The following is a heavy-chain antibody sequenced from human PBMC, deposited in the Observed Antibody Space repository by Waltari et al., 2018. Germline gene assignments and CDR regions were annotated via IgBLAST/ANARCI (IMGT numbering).Heavy chain of an antibody. D-gene: IGHD3-16*02. CDR3: ARGKRDYVWGSYRPAFDY. CDR2: IYYSGST. J-gene: IGHJ4*02. Sequence: QVQLQESGPGLVKPSQTLSLTCTVSGGSISSGGYYWSWIRQHPGKGLEWIGYIYYSGSTYYNPSLKSRVTISVDTSKNQFSLKLSSVTAADTAVYYCARGKRDYVWGSYRPAFDYWGQGTLVTVSS. CDR1: GGSISSGGYY. V-gene: IGHV4-31*03.